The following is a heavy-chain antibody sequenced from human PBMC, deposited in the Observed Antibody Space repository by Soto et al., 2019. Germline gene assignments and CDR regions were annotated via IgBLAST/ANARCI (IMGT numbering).Heavy chain of an antibody. CDR2: IYYSGST. Sequence: SETLSLTCTVSGGSISSYYWSWIRQPPGKGLEWIGYIYYSGSTNYNPSLKSRVTISVDTSKNQFSLKLSSVTAADTAVYYCARQTGYSHGHNWFDPWGQGTLVTVSS. D-gene: IGHD5-18*01. V-gene: IGHV4-59*08. CDR1: GGSISSYY. J-gene: IGHJ5*02. CDR3: ARQTGYSHGHNWFDP.